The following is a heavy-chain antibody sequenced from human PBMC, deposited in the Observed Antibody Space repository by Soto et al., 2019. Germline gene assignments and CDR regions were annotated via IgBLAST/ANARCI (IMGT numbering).Heavy chain of an antibody. CDR3: ARGEVVDSYYYYGMDV. D-gene: IGHD3-22*01. CDR2: ISGSGGST. V-gene: IGHV3-23*01. Sequence: GGSLRLSCAASGFPFDNYAMSWVRQAPGKGLEWFSAISGSGGSTYYADSVKGRFTISRDNSKNTLYLQMNSLRAEDTAVYYCARGEVVDSYYYYGMDVWGQATTVTVSS. CDR1: GFPFDNYA. J-gene: IGHJ6*02.